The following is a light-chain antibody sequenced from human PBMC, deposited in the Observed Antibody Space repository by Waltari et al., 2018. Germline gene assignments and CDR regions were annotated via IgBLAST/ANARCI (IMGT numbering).Light chain of an antibody. CDR3: QQHNSYST. V-gene: IGKV1-5*03. CDR2: KAS. Sequence: DIQMTQSPSTLSASVGDRVTSTCRAKQSISSWLAWYQKKPGKAPKPLISKASSLESGVPPRFSGRGSGTEFTLTISSLQPDDLATYYCQQHNSYSTFGQGTKVEIK. CDR1: QSISSW. J-gene: IGKJ1*01.